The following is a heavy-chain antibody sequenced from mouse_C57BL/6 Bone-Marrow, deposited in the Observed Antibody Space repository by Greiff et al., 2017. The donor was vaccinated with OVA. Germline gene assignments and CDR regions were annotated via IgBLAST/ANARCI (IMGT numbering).Heavy chain of an antibody. CDR1: GYTFTSYW. CDR3: ASYGNCLHWYFDV. D-gene: IGHD2-1*01. Sequence: QVQLQQPGAELVKPGASVKLSCKASGYTFTSYWMHWVKQRPGQGLEWIGMIHHNSGSTNYNEKFKSKATLTVDKSSSTAYMQLSSLTSEDTAVYYCASYGNCLHWYFDVWGTGTTVTVSS. CDR2: IHHNSGST. J-gene: IGHJ1*03. V-gene: IGHV1-64*01.